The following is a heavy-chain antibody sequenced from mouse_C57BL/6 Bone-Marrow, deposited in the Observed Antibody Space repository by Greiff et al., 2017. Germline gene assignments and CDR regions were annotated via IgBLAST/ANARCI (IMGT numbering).Heavy chain of an antibody. D-gene: IGHD1-1*02. CDR1: GYTFTGYW. CDR2: ILPGSGST. Sequence: QVQLQQSGAELMKPGASVKLSCKATGYTFTGYWIEWVKQRPGHGLEWIGDILPGSGSTNYNEKFKDKATFTAYKPSNTAYMQLSSRTTEDSAIYYYSGHYGDFDFWCQGTTLTVSS. V-gene: IGHV1-9*01. J-gene: IGHJ2*01. CDR3: SGHYGDFDF.